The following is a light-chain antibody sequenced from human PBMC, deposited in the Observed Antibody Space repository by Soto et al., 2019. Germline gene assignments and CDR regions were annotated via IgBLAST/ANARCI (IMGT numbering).Light chain of an antibody. CDR3: QQYNRF. CDR1: QNINRW. J-gene: IGKJ2*01. CDR2: DAS. Sequence: DMQMTQSPSTLSASVGDRVTITCRASQNINRWLAWYQQRPGKAPNRLIYDASTLESGVPSRFSGSGSGTEFTLTISSLQPDDYATYYCQQYNRFFGQGTKLEIK. V-gene: IGKV1-5*01.